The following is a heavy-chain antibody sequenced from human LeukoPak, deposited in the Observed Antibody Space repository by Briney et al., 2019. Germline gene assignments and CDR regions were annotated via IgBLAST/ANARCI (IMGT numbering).Heavy chain of an antibody. V-gene: IGHV4-59*01. CDR3: AGYCSSASCQWGDYFDY. D-gene: IGHD2-2*01. J-gene: IGHJ4*02. CDR1: GGSISSYY. Sequence: SETLSLTCTASGGSISSYYWSWIRQPPGKGLEWIGYIYYSGSTNYNPSLKSRVTISVDTSKNQFSLKLSSVTAADTAVYYCAGYCSSASCQWGDYFDYWGQGTLVTVSS. CDR2: IYYSGST.